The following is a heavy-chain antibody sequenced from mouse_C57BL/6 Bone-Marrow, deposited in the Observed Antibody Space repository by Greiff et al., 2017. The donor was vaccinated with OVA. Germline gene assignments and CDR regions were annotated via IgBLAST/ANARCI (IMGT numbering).Heavy chain of an antibody. CDR1: GFTFSDFY. D-gene: IGHD4-1*01. J-gene: IGHJ1*03. V-gene: IGHV7-1*01. CDR2: SRNKANDYTT. Sequence: EVKLVESGGGLVQSGRSLRLSCATSGFTFSDFYMEWVRQAPGKGLEWIAASRNKANDYTTEYSASVKGRFIVSRDTSQSILYLQMNALRAEDTAIYYCARDLTGTWYFDVWGTGTTVTVSS. CDR3: ARDLTGTWYFDV.